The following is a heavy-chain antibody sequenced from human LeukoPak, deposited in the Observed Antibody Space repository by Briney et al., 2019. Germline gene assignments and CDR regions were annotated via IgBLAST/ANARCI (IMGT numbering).Heavy chain of an antibody. J-gene: IGHJ4*02. D-gene: IGHD6-19*01. CDR3: AKDQGSSGWFVRDDY. Sequence: GGSLRLSCAASGFTFSSYAMSWVRQAPGKGLEWVSGISGSGGSTYYADSVKGRFTISRDNSKKTLYLQMNSLRAEDTAVYYCAKDQGSSGWFVRDDYWGQGTLVTVSS. CDR1: GFTFSSYA. CDR2: ISGSGGST. V-gene: IGHV3-23*01.